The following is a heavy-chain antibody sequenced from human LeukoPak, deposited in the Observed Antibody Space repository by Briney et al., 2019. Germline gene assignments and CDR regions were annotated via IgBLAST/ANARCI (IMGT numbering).Heavy chain of an antibody. V-gene: IGHV4-39*01. CDR1: GASISGSGYY. D-gene: IGHD1-26*01. CDR2: IYSSGST. J-gene: IGHJ4*02. Sequence: PSETLSLTCAVSGASISGSGYYWGWIRQPPGKGLEWIGNIYSSGSTYYNASFQSRVTISIDTSKNQFSLRLNSVTAADTAMYYCAKSGGYGLIDYWGQGTRVTVSS. CDR3: AKSGGYGLIDY.